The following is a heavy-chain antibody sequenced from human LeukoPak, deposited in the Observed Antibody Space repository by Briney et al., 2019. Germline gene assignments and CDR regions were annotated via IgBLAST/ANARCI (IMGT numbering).Heavy chain of an antibody. CDR1: GGSISSGSYF. Sequence: SETLSLTCTVSGGSISSGSYFWSWIRQPAGKGLEWIGRIYTSGSTNYNPSLKSRVTISVDTSKNQFSLKLSSVTAADTAVYYCARDDYGGNSYKFDIWGQGTMVTVSS. V-gene: IGHV4-61*02. CDR2: IYTSGST. J-gene: IGHJ3*02. CDR3: ARDDYGGNSYKFDI. D-gene: IGHD4-23*01.